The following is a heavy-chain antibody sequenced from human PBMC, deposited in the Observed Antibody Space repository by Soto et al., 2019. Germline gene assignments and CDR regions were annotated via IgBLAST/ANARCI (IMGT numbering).Heavy chain of an antibody. Sequence: GGSLRLSCAASGFTFSRYWMSWVRQAPGKGLEWVSAISGSGGSTYYADSVKGRFTISRDNSKNTLYLQMNSLRAEDTAVYYCARWGATGTTYYYGMDVWGQGTTVTVSS. J-gene: IGHJ6*02. D-gene: IGHD1-7*01. CDR2: ISGSGGST. CDR3: ARWGATGTTYYYGMDV. CDR1: GFTFSRYW. V-gene: IGHV3-23*01.